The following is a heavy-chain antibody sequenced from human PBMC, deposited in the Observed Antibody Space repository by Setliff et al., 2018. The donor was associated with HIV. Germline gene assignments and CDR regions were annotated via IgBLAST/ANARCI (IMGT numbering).Heavy chain of an antibody. CDR2: INYSGTT. V-gene: IGHV4-34*01. Sequence: SETLSLTCAVYGGSFSDYQWSWVRQSPGKGLEWIGQINYSGTTRYNPSLRSRVTMSIDTSKNQFSLRLTSVTAADTAVYYCAREPATYNGYNWDYYGTDLWGQGTTVTVSS. CDR1: GGSFSDYQ. CDR3: AREPATYNGYNWDYYGTDL. D-gene: IGHD5-12*01. J-gene: IGHJ6*02.